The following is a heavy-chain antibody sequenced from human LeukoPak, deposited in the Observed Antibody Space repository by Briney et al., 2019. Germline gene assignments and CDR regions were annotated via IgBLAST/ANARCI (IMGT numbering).Heavy chain of an antibody. Sequence: PGGSLRLSCAASGFTFRSYSMGWVRQAPGRGLEWVSAISGNGDSTYYADSVKGRFTISRDNSKNTLFLQMSSLRAEDTAVYYCAKGDYGGDFRYFDYWGQGTLVTVSS. D-gene: IGHD4-23*01. CDR3: AKGDYGGDFRYFDY. J-gene: IGHJ4*02. V-gene: IGHV3-23*01. CDR2: ISGNGDST. CDR1: GFTFRSYS.